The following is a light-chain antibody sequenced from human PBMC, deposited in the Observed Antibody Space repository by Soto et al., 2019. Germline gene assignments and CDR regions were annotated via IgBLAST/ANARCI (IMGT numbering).Light chain of an antibody. CDR3: QQRGTCPLT. J-gene: IGKJ4*01. CDR2: NTS. CDR1: QSVSGS. Sequence: EIVLTQAPATLSLSPGESATLSCRASQSVSGSLAWYQQKPGQPPRLLIYNTSKKAPSIPERFSDSWTWTYLTLTISSLDPEDFGVYYCQQRGTCPLTF. V-gene: IGKV3-11*01.